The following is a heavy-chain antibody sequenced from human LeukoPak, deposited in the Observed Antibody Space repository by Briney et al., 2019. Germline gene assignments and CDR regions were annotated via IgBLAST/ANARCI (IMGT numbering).Heavy chain of an antibody. Sequence: KASETLSLTCTVSGGSISSYYWSWIRQPPGKGLEWIGYIYYSVSTNYNPSLKSRVTISVDTSKNQFSLRLSSVTAADTAVYYCARGLHAVDYWGQGTLVTVSS. CDR3: ARGLHAVDY. J-gene: IGHJ4*02. CDR2: IYYSVST. CDR1: GGSISSYY. V-gene: IGHV4-59*01. D-gene: IGHD5-24*01.